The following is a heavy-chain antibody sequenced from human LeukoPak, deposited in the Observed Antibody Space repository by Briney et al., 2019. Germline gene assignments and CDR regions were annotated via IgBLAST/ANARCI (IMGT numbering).Heavy chain of an antibody. Sequence: ASVKVSCKASGYTFTSYDINWVRQAPGQGLEWMGWMNPNSGNTGYAQKFQGRVTMTRNTSISTAYMELSSLRSEDTAVYHCARVLADYYDSSGIDYWGQGTLVTVSS. CDR3: ARVLADYYDSSGIDY. V-gene: IGHV1-8*01. D-gene: IGHD3-22*01. CDR2: MNPNSGNT. J-gene: IGHJ4*02. CDR1: GYTFTSYD.